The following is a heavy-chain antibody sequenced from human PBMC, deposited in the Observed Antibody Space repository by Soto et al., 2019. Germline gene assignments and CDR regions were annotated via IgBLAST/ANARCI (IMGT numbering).Heavy chain of an antibody. CDR1: GFTFSSYG. V-gene: IGHV3-30*18. J-gene: IGHJ6*02. CDR2: ISYDGSNK. Sequence: GGSLRLSCAASGFTFSSYGMHWVRQAPGKGLEWVAVISYDGSNKYYADSVKGRFTISRDNSKNTLYLQMNSLRAEDTAVYYCAKGYYDFWSGYDGYYYGMDVWGQGTTVTVSS. D-gene: IGHD3-3*01. CDR3: AKGYYDFWSGYDGYYYGMDV.